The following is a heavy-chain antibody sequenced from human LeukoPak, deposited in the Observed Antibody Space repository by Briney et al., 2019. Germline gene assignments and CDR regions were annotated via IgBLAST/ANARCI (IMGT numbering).Heavy chain of an antibody. CDR1: GYTFTGYY. D-gene: IGHD3-10*01. V-gene: IGHV1-2*02. J-gene: IGHJ4*02. Sequence: ASVKVSCKASGYTFTGYYMHWVRQAPGQGLEWMGWINPNSGGTNYAQKFQGRVTMTRDTSISTAYMELSSLRSEDTAVYYCARVPPDYYGSGSYFDYWGQGTLVTVSS. CDR2: INPNSGGT. CDR3: ARVPPDYYGSGSYFDY.